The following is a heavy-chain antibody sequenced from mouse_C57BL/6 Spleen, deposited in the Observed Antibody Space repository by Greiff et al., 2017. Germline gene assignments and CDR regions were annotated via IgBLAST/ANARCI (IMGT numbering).Heavy chain of an antibody. Sequence: VQLQQSGPELVKPGASVKISCKASGYAFSSSWMNGVKRRPGKGLGWIGRIYPGDGDTNYKGKFKGKATRTADKSSRTAYMQLSCLTSEDSAVYFCARWTAQATPDWFAYGGQGTLVTVSA. V-gene: IGHV1-82*01. CDR2: IYPGDGDT. CDR1: GYAFSSSW. J-gene: IGHJ3*01. D-gene: IGHD3-2*02. CDR3: ARWTAQATPDWFAY.